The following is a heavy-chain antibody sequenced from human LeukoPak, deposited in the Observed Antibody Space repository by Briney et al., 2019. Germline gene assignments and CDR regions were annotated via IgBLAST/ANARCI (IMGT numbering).Heavy chain of an antibody. CDR1: GGSISSYY. CDR2: IYYSGST. CDR3: ARRGAAAGTSFDY. J-gene: IGHJ4*02. V-gene: IGHV4-59*08. D-gene: IGHD6-13*01. Sequence: PSETLSLTCTVSGGSISSYYWSWIRQPPGKGLEWIGYIYYSGSTNYSPSLKSRVTISVDTSKNQFSLKLSSVTAADTAVYYCARRGAAAGTSFDYWGQGTLVTVSS.